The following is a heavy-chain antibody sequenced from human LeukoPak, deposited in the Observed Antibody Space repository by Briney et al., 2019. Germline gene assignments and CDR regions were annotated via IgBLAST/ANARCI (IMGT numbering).Heavy chain of an antibody. CDR3: AKWDTYYDSSGYYFY. CDR2: INRDGSST. CDR1: GFTFSTYW. J-gene: IGHJ4*02. V-gene: IGHV3-74*01. D-gene: IGHD3-22*01. Sequence: PGGSLRLSCAASGFTFSTYWMHWVRQASGKGLVWVSRINRDGSSTSYADSVKGRFTISRDNSKNTLSLQMNSLRAEDTAVYYCAKWDTYYDSSGYYFYWGQGTLVTVSS.